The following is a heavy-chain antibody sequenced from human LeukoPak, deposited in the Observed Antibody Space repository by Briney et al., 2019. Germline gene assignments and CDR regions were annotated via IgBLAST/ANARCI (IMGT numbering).Heavy chain of an antibody. V-gene: IGHV3-30*04. CDR3: AREDYDILTGYYNSIVY. D-gene: IGHD3-9*01. J-gene: IGHJ4*02. CDR1: GFTFSSYA. CDR2: ISYDGSNK. Sequence: GGSLRLSCAASGFTFSSYAMHWVRQAPGKGLEWVAVISYDGSNKYYADSVKGRFTISRDYSKNTLYLQMNSLRAEDTAVYYCAREDYDILTGYYNSIVYWGQGTLVTVSS.